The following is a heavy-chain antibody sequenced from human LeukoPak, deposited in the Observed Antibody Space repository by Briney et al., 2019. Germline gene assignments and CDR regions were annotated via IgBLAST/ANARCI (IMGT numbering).Heavy chain of an antibody. CDR1: GVSISSYY. J-gene: IGHJ4*02. CDR3: ARRRGLDYDN. Sequence: PSETLSLTCTVSGVSISSYYWNWIRQPPGKGLEWIGYIYYSGSTNYNPSLKSRVTISVDTSKNQFSLKLSSVTAADTAVYFCARRRGLDYDNWGQGTLVTVSS. V-gene: IGHV4-59*08. CDR2: IYYSGST. D-gene: IGHD3/OR15-3a*01.